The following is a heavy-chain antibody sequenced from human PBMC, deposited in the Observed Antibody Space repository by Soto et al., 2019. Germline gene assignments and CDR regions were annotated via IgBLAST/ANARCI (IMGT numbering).Heavy chain of an antibody. CDR3: ARASGSGSYPLTFDY. J-gene: IGHJ4*02. CDR1: GGSIISASYY. D-gene: IGHD3-10*01. Sequence: SETLSLTCAVSGGSIISASYYWSWIRQHPGKGLEWIGYIYYSGSTYYNPSLKSRVTISVDTSKNQFSLKLSSVTAADTAVYYCARASGSGSYPLTFDYWGQGTLVTVSS. V-gene: IGHV4-31*11. CDR2: IYYSGST.